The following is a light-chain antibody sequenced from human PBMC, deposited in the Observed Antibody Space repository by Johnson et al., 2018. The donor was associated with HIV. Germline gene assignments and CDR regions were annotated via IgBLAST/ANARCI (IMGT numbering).Light chain of an antibody. J-gene: IGLJ1*01. CDR1: SSDIGNNY. CDR2: ENN. Sequence: QSVLTQPPSVSAAPGQKVTISCSGSSSDIGNNYVSWYQQLPGTAPKLLIYENNKRPSGIPDRFPGSKSGTSATLGITGLQTGEEAEYYCGTWDSSLSVNYVFGTGTKVTVL. V-gene: IGLV1-51*02. CDR3: GTWDSSLSVNYV.